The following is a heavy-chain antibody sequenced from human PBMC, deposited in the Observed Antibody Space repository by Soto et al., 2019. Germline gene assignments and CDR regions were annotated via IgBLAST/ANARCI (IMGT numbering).Heavy chain of an antibody. CDR1: GFSFSDHY. CDR2: IRKKTNSYTT. V-gene: IGHV3-72*01. CDR3: VRVGDRYNYDY. Sequence: EVQLVESGGGLVQPGGSLRLYCAVSGFSFSDHYMDWVRQAPGKGLEWVGRIRKKTNSYTTEYAASVKGRFTISRDDSKDTLYLQMNSLKTEDTAVYYCVRVGDRYNYDYWGQGTLVTVSS. J-gene: IGHJ4*02. D-gene: IGHD3-3*01.